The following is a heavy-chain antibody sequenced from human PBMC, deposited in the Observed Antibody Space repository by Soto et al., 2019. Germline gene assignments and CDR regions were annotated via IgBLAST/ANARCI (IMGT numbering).Heavy chain of an antibody. CDR2: INPGTGNT. CDR3: ARAERFPRSWFDP. J-gene: IGHJ5*02. Sequence: ASVKVSCKTSGYTFITSTIHWLRQAPGQRLEWMGWINPGTGNTKFSQTFQGRVTLTRDTSASTAYLELRSLTSEDTAVFYCARAERFPRSWFDPWGQGTQVTVSS. CDR1: GYTFITST. D-gene: IGHD3-10*01. V-gene: IGHV1-3*01.